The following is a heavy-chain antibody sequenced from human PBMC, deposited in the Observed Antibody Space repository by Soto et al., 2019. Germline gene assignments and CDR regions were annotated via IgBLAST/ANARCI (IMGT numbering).Heavy chain of an antibody. Sequence: QGQLVQSGAEVKKPGASVKVSCKASGYTFNKYSISWVRQAPGQGLEWMGWISASNGNTDFAQKFQGRVTMAIDTSTSTAYMELRSLRSDDTAVFSCTRGHGDFAWDFDYWGQGTLVTVSS. CDR1: GYTFNKYS. D-gene: IGHD4-17*01. CDR3: TRGHGDFAWDFDY. J-gene: IGHJ4*02. CDR2: ISASNGNT. V-gene: IGHV1-18*04.